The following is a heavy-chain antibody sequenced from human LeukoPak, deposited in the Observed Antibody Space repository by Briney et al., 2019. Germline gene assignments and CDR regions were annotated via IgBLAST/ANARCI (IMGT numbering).Heavy chain of an antibody. CDR1: GFTFSFYG. CDR2: LSGSGGTT. J-gene: IGHJ6*03. D-gene: IGHD1-7*01. Sequence: GGSLRLSCAASGFTFSFYGMSWVRQAPGKGLEWVSALSGSGGTTYYADFMKGRFTISRDNSKNTLYLQMNSLGAEDTAVYYCAKRRGLELLYYYYMDVWGKETTVTVSS. V-gene: IGHV3-23*01. CDR3: AKRRGLELLYYYYMDV.